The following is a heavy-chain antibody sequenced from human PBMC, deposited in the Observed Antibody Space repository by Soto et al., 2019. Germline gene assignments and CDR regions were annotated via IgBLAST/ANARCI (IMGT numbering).Heavy chain of an antibody. D-gene: IGHD6-13*01. J-gene: IGHJ6*02. CDR2: MNPINGAT. CDR1: GYDFTAYD. V-gene: IGHV1-8*02. CDR3: GRGPSPRAPAGGTPYYYAMDV. Sequence: QVQLVQSGAEAKQSGASVKVSCKASGYDFTAYDINWVRQASGQGLEWMGWMNPINGATGTARRFQGRVSLSRNTATGTAYLELTSLRSDDPAVYYCGRGPSPRAPAGGTPYYYAMDVWGQGTTVTVSS.